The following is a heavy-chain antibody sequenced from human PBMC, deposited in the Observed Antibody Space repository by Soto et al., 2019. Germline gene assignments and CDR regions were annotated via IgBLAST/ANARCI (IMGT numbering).Heavy chain of an antibody. J-gene: IGHJ1*01. CDR2: IIPIFGTA. D-gene: IGHD3-22*01. Sequence: ASVKGSWKGFGGTFSSYAISWGGPAPGQRLEWMGGIIPIFGTANYAQKFQGRVTITADESTSTAYMELSSLRSEDTAVYYCARSDYYDSSGYFGPFQHWGQGTLVTVSS. V-gene: IGHV1-69*13. CDR3: ARSDYYDSSGYFGPFQH. CDR1: GGTFSSYA.